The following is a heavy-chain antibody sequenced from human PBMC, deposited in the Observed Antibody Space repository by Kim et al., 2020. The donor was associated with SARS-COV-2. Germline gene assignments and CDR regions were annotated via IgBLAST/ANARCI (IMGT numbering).Heavy chain of an antibody. Sequence: SQTLSRTCTVSGGSISSSSYYWGWIRQPPGKGLEWIGSIYYSGSTYYNPSLKSRVTISVDTSKNQFSLKLSSVTAADTAVYYCARHSRIVVVPAAILAWGQGTLVTVSS. CDR3: ARHSRIVVVPAAILA. V-gene: IGHV4-39*01. CDR1: GGSISSSSYY. D-gene: IGHD2-2*01. J-gene: IGHJ4*02. CDR2: IYYSGST.